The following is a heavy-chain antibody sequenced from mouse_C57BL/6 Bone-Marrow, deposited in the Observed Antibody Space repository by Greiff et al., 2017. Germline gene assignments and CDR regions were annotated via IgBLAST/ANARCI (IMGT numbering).Heavy chain of an antibody. D-gene: IGHD1-1*01. CDR3: ARDSYYYGSSLWFAY. CDR2: IDPANGNT. V-gene: IGHV14-3*01. J-gene: IGHJ3*01. CDR1: GFNIKNTY. Sequence: EVQLQQSVAELVRPGASVKLSCTASGFNIKNTYMHWVKQRPEQGLEWIGRIDPANGNTKYAPKFQGKATITADTSSTTAYLQLSSLTSEDTAIYYCARDSYYYGSSLWFAYWGQGTLVTVSA.